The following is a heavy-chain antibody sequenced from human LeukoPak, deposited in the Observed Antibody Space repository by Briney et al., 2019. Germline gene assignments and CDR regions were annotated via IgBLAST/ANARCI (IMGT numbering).Heavy chain of an antibody. CDR3: ARGHDYGDY. J-gene: IGHJ4*02. V-gene: IGHV3-7*01. Sequence: GGFLRLSCVTSGFSFSNYWMSWVRQAPAKGLEWVASIKQAGSEKHYVDSVKGRFTISRDNAKNSLHLQMNSLRDEDTAVYYCARGHDYGDYWGQGTLVTVSS. CDR1: GFSFSNYW. CDR2: IKQAGSEK.